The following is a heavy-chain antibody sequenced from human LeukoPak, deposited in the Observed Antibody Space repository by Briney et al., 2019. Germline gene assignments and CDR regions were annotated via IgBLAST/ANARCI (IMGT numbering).Heavy chain of an antibody. V-gene: IGHV1-69*05. Sequence: ASVKVSCKASGGTFSSYAISWVRQAPGQGLEWMGRIIPIFGTANYAQKFQGRVTITTDESTSTAYMELSSLRSEDTAVYYCASGDYSSGWYWNYWGQGTLVTVSS. CDR3: ASGDYSSGWYWNY. CDR2: IIPIFGTA. J-gene: IGHJ4*02. CDR1: GGTFSSYA. D-gene: IGHD6-19*01.